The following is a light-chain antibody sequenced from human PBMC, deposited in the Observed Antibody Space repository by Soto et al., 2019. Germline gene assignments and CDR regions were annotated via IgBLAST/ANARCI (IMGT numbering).Light chain of an antibody. V-gene: IGKV1-17*01. Sequence: DIQMTQSPSSLSASVGDRVTITCRASQGIRSDLAWYQHKPGKAPKRLIYAASTLHSGVPSRFGGSGSGTEFTITISSLQPEDFADYYCLQYNKSSWTFGQGTKVEIK. CDR1: QGIRSD. CDR2: AAS. J-gene: IGKJ1*01. CDR3: LQYNKSSWT.